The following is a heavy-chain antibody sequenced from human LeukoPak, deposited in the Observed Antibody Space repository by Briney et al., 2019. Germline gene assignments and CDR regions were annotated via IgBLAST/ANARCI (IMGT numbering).Heavy chain of an antibody. CDR1: GDSVSSNSAA. D-gene: IGHD7-27*01. J-gene: IGHJ4*02. Sequence: SHTLSLTCAISGDSVSSNSAAWGWIRQSPSRGLEWLGRTHYRTGWYNDYALSVKSRITIHPASSKTQVPLQLNSVPPEDTAVYYCSRELAWGPADYWGQGTLVTVSS. CDR3: SRELAWGPADY. CDR2: THYRTGWYN. V-gene: IGHV6-1*01.